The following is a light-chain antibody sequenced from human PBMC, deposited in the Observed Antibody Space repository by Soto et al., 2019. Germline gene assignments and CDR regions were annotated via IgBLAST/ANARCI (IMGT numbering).Light chain of an antibody. CDR3: SSYISSSSPYV. J-gene: IGLJ1*01. CDR2: EVS. CDR1: SSDDGGYNY. V-gene: IGLV2-14*01. Sequence: QSALTQPASVSGSPGQSITISCTGTSSDDGGYNYVSWYQQHPGKAPKLMIYEVSNRPSGASNRFSGSNSGNTASLTISGLQAEDEADYYCSSYISSSSPYVFGTGTKLTVL.